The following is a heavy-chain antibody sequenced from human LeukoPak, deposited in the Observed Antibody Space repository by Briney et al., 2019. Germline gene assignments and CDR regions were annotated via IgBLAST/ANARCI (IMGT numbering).Heavy chain of an antibody. Sequence: TSETLSLTCTVSGVSISSYYWSWIRQPAGKGLEWIGRIYTRGSTNYNPSLKSRVTMSVDTSKNQFSLNLSSVTAADTAVYYCARDSEGYCSSTSCPNWFDPWGQGTLVTVSS. J-gene: IGHJ5*02. CDR1: GVSISSYY. CDR3: ARDSEGYCSSTSCPNWFDP. CDR2: IYTRGST. V-gene: IGHV4-4*07. D-gene: IGHD2-2*01.